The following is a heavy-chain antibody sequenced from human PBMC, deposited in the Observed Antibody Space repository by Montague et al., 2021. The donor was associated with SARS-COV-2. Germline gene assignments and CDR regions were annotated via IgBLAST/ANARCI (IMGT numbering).Heavy chain of an antibody. D-gene: IGHD3-10*01. CDR3: ARGSSSRVMVRGKLQY. V-gene: IGHV4-34*01. CDR1: GGSLSGYY. J-gene: IGHJ4*02. Sequence: SETLSLTCAVYGGSLSGYYWSWIRQSLGKGLEWIGEINHSGSTNYNPSXXSRVTISVDTSKKQFSLKLGSVTAADTAVYYCARGSSSRVMVRGKLQYWGQGALVIVSS. CDR2: INHSGST.